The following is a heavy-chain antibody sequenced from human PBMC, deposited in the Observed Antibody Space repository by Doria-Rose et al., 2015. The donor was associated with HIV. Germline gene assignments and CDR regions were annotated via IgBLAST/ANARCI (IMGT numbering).Heavy chain of an antibody. CDR3: ARGLLRGGWNDVDYYYGMDV. Sequence: QVQLQESGAGLVKPSETLSLTCAVFGGSFSGYYWSWIRQPPGKGLEWTGEINHSGSTNYTTYLKIRVTISLDTSKNLFSLKLSSVTAADTAVYYCARGLLRGGWNDVDYYYGMDVWGQGTTVTVSS. CDR1: GGSFSGYY. CDR2: INHSGST. J-gene: IGHJ6*02. D-gene: IGHD1-1*01. V-gene: IGHV4-34*01.